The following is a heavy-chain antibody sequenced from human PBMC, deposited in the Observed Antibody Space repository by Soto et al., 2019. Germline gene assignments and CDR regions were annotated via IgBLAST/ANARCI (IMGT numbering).Heavy chain of an antibody. V-gene: IGHV1-69*02. CDR1: GDTFSFYS. J-gene: IGHJ4*02. CDR3: ASSYGSGYLAFAY. CDR2: INPILSMS. Sequence: QVQLVQSGAEVRKPGSSVKVSCKASGDTFSFYSINWVRQAPGLGLEWMGRINPILSMSNYAQRFQGRVTMTADKSTSTAYMELRGLRSEHTAIYYCASSYGSGYLAFAYWGQGALVTVSS. D-gene: IGHD3-10*01.